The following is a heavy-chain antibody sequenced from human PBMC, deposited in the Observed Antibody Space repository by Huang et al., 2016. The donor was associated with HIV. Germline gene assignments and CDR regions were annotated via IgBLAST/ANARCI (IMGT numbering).Heavy chain of an antibody. J-gene: IGHJ3*02. CDR2: IAAGRSCM. V-gene: IGHV3-21*06. D-gene: IGHD3-22*01. Sequence: EVQLVESGGGLVKPGGSLRLSCEATGFRFSSYSMNWVRQAPGKGLVWFPSIAAGRSCMNYADSLKGRFTVSRDNGKNSLYLQIDNLRAEDTAIYYCARLGYHNDGRGFSNAFDIWGPGTVVTVFS. CDR1: GFRFSSYS. CDR3: ARLGYHNDGRGFSNAFDI.